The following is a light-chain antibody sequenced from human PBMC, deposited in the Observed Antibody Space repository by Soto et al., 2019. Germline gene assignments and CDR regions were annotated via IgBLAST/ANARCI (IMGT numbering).Light chain of an antibody. J-gene: IGKJ1*01. CDR1: QTIYTN. CDR3: LQFYDWPPWT. V-gene: IGKV3-15*01. Sequence: EIVMTLSPATLSVSPGERATLSCRASQTIYTNLAWYQQKPGQAPRLLIYGTSTRATGIPVKFSGSGTGTEITLTISSLQAEDSAVYYCLQFYDWPPWTFGQGTKVEIK. CDR2: GTS.